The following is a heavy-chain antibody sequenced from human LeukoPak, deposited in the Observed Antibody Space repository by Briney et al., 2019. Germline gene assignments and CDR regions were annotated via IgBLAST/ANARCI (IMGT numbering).Heavy chain of an antibody. CDR3: ARDLVYYDSSGYYYYYMDV. D-gene: IGHD3-22*01. V-gene: IGHV4-59*01. CDR2: IYYSGST. J-gene: IGHJ6*03. Sequence: GSLRLSCAASGFTFSSYGMSWIRQPPGKGLEWIGYIYYSGSTNYNPSLKSRVTISVDTSKNQFSLKLSSVTAADTAVYYCARDLVYYDSSGYYYYYMDVWGKGTTVTISS. CDR1: GFTFSSYG.